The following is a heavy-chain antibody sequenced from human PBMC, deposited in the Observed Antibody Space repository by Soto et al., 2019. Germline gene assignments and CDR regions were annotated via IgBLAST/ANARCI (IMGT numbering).Heavy chain of an antibody. V-gene: IGHV3-21*01. Sequence: GGSLRLSCAASGFTFSSYSMNWVRQAPGKGLEWVSSISSSSSYIYYADSVKGRFTISRDNAKNSLYLQMNSLRAEDTAVYYCARDLSGVVVPAAIQYFQHWGQGTLVTVSS. CDR1: GFTFSSYS. D-gene: IGHD2-2*01. J-gene: IGHJ1*01. CDR2: ISSSSSYI. CDR3: ARDLSGVVVPAAIQYFQH.